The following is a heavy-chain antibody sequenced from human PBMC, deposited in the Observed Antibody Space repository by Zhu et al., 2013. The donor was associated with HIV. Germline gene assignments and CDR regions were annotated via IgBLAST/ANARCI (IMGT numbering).Heavy chain of an antibody. V-gene: IGHV1-69*01. J-gene: IGHJ4*02. Sequence: QVQLVQSGAEVKKPGSSVKVSCKASGGTFSSYAISWVRQAPGQGLEWMGGIIPIFGTANYAQKFQGRVTITADESTSTAYMELSSLRSEDTAVYYCARDDQAHRTDYGDYSDYWGQGTLVTVSS. CDR1: GGTFSSYA. CDR3: ARDDQAHRTDYGDYSDY. CDR2: IIPIFGTA. D-gene: IGHD4-17*01.